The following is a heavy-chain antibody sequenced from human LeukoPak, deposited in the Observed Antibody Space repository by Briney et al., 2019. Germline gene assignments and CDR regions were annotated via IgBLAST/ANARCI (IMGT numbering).Heavy chain of an antibody. CDR3: ARVPPTMVTLFDH. Sequence: PGGSLRLSCAASGFTFSSYNINWVRQAPGRGLEWVSSISSSSSYIYYAASVKGRFTISRDNAKNSLYLQMNSLRAEDTAVYYCARVPPTMVTLFDHWGQGTLVTVSS. J-gene: IGHJ4*02. V-gene: IGHV3-21*01. D-gene: IGHD5-18*01. CDR1: GFTFSSYN. CDR2: ISSSSSYI.